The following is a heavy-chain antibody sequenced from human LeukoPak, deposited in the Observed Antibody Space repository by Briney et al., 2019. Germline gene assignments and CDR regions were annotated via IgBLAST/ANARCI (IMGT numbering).Heavy chain of an antibody. CDR3: ARIGTTTRGPAGLDV. D-gene: IGHD2/OR15-2a*01. CDR2: IASGGGANR. V-gene: IGHV3-48*03. CDR1: GFTFTNYA. Sequence: GGSLRLSCAASGFTFTNYAMNWVRQAPGKGLEWVSYIASGGGANRFYSESVKGRFTISRDNAKNSLYLHMNSLRAEDTGVYYCARIGTTTRGPAGLDVWGQGTTVTVSS. J-gene: IGHJ6*02.